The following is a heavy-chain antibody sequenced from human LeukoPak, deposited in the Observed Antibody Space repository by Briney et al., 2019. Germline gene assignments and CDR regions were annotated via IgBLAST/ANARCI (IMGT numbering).Heavy chain of an antibody. J-gene: IGHJ3*02. CDR3: AREGPSFLLNAFDI. CDR1: GFTFSSYW. Sequence: GGSLRLSCAASGFTFSSYWMSWVRQAPGKGLEWVANIKQDGSEKYYVDSVKGRFTISRDNAKNSLYLQMNSLRAEDTAVYYCAREGPSFLLNAFDIWGQGTMVTASS. CDR2: IKQDGSEK. V-gene: IGHV3-7*01. D-gene: IGHD1-26*01.